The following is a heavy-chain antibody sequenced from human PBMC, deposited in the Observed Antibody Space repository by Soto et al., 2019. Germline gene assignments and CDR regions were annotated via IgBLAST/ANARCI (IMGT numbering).Heavy chain of an antibody. D-gene: IGHD3-10*01. J-gene: IGHJ4*02. CDR3: ARVHRAITMVREIDY. Sequence: QVQLVQSGAEVKKPGASVKVSCKASGYTFTSYGISWVRQAPGQGLEWMGWISAYNGNTNYAQKLQGRVTMTTDTSTSTAYMELRSLGSDDTAVYYWARVHRAITMVREIDYWGQGTLVTVSS. CDR2: ISAYNGNT. V-gene: IGHV1-18*01. CDR1: GYTFTSYG.